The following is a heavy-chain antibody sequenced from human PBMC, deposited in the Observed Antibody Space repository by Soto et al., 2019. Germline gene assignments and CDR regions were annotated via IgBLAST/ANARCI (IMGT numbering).Heavy chain of an antibody. CDR2: IIPVFGRP. D-gene: IGHD5-12*01. CDR1: GGSFSSFG. Sequence: SVKVSCKASGGSFSSFGISWVRQAPGQGLEWMGGIIPVFGRPNYAQRFRGRLTITAGESTNTVYLEPIDLRSEDTAVYYCAREGSGYNLWGQGTQVTVSS. CDR3: AREGSGYNL. J-gene: IGHJ1*01. V-gene: IGHV1-69*13.